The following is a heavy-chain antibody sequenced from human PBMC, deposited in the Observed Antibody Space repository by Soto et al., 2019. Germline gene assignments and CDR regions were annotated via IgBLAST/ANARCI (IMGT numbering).Heavy chain of an antibody. CDR3: VRDRGYPDSFDV. CDR2: INSDGSTI. Sequence: EVQLVESGGGLVQPGESLRLSCAASGYTFSPFWMHWVRQAPGKGLVWVSHINSDGSTIIYADSMKGRFTISRDNAKNTLFLQMNSLKAEDTAVYYCVRDRGYPDSFDVWGRGTMVTVSS. V-gene: IGHV3-74*01. J-gene: IGHJ3*01. D-gene: IGHD3-10*01. CDR1: GYTFSPFW.